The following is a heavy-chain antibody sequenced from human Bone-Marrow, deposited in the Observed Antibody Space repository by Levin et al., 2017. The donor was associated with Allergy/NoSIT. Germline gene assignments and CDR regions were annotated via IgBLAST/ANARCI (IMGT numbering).Heavy chain of an antibody. CDR3: ARGVGIAVAADY. Sequence: LSLTCAASGFTFSSYAMHWVRQAPGKGLEWVAVISYDGSNKYYADSVKGRFTISRDNSKNTLYLQMNSLIAEDTAVYYCARGVGIAVAADYWGQGTLVTVSA. V-gene: IGHV3-30*04. CDR2: ISYDGSNK. D-gene: IGHD6-19*01. J-gene: IGHJ4*02. CDR1: GFTFSSYA.